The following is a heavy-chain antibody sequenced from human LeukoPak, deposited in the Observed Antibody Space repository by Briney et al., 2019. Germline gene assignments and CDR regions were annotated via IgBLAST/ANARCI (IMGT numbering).Heavy chain of an antibody. V-gene: IGHV1-69*05. D-gene: IGHD2-2*01. J-gene: IGHJ5*02. CDR2: IIPIFGTA. CDR3: ARAMGVVPAAMGANWFDP. CDR1: GYTFTGYY. Sequence: ASVKVSCKASGYTFTGYYMHWVRQAPGQGLEWMGGIIPIFGTANYAQKFQGRVTITTDESTSTAYMELSSLRSEDTAVYYCARAMGVVPAAMGANWFDPWGQGTLVTVSS.